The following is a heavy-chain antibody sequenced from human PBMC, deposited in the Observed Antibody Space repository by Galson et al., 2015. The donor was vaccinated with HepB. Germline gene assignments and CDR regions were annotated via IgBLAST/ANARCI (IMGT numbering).Heavy chain of an antibody. CDR3: ARQLPGHYYYYYGMEV. D-gene: IGHD2-2*01. J-gene: IGHJ6*02. Sequence: CAISGDRVSSNSAAWNWIRPSPSRGLEWLGRTSYRSKWYNDYAVSVKSRITINPDTSKNQFSLQLNSVTPEDTAVYYCARQLPGHYYYYYGMEVWGQGTTVTVSS. CDR1: GDRVSSNSAA. CDR2: TSYRSKWYN. V-gene: IGHV6-1*01.